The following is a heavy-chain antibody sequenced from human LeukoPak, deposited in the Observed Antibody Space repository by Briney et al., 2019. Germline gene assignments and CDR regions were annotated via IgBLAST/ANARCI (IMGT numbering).Heavy chain of an antibody. J-gene: IGHJ4*02. Sequence: SETLSLTCAVSGYSISSGYYWGWIRQPPGKGLEWIGRIYHSGSTYYNPSLKSRVTISVDTSKNQFSLKLSSVTAADTAVYYCARQNLGIVLVPAAPNYYFDYWGQGTLVTVSS. V-gene: IGHV4-38-2*01. CDR2: IYHSGST. CDR1: GYSISSGYY. D-gene: IGHD2-2*03. CDR3: ARQNLGIVLVPAAPNYYFDY.